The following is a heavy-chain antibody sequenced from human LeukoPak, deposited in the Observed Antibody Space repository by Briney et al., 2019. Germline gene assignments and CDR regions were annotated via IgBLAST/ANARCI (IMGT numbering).Heavy chain of an antibody. CDR3: AREGSGSSFDY. CDR1: GYTFTSYS. CDR2: INPSGGST. D-gene: IGHD1-26*01. J-gene: IGHJ4*02. Sequence: ASVKVSCKASGYTFTSYSMYWVRQAPGQGLEWMGIINPSGGSTSYAQKFQGRVTMTRDTSTSTVYMELSSLRSEDTAVYYGAREGSGSSFDYWGQGTLVTVSS. V-gene: IGHV1-46*01.